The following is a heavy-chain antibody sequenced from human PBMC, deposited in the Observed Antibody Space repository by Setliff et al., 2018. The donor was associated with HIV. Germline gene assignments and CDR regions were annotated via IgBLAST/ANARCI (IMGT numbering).Heavy chain of an antibody. V-gene: IGHV1-46*01. CDR1: GHTFTTHF. CDR2: INPSGSST. J-gene: IGHJ4*02. CDR3: ATLAPHGRNDYIDF. Sequence: GASVKVSCKASGHTFTTHFVHWVRRAPGQGPEWLGVINPSGSSTKYAQGFACRLTLTSDTSTSTVYMELSSLTSHDTAVYYCATLAPHGRNDYIDFWGQGTLVTVSS. D-gene: IGHD1-1*01.